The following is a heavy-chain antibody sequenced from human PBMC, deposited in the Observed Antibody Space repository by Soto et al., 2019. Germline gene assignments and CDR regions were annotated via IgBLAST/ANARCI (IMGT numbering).Heavy chain of an antibody. CDR3: AREFCSGGNCYTYYFDP. D-gene: IGHD2-15*01. CDR1: GLTFNRYW. Sequence: LRLSCAASGLTFNRYWMHWVRHAPGKGLVWVSHINTDGSNTNYADSVKGRFTISRDNAKSTLFLQMNSLRDEDTAVYYCAREFCSGGNCYTYYFDPWGQGIPVTVS. CDR2: INTDGSNT. J-gene: IGHJ5*02. V-gene: IGHV3-74*01.